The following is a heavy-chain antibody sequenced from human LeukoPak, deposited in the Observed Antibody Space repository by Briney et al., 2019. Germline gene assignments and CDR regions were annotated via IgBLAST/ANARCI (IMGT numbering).Heavy chain of an antibody. CDR3: ARDHNYAFDN. D-gene: IGHD1-1*01. Sequence: SGRSLRLSCTASGFPFIEYSMNWVRQAPGKGLEWISYIGIDSGNTKYADSVRGRFTISADKAKNSLYLQMNSLRVEDTAVYYCARDHNYAFDNWGQGTLVSVAS. CDR1: GFPFIEYS. CDR2: IGIDSGNT. V-gene: IGHV3-48*01. J-gene: IGHJ4*02.